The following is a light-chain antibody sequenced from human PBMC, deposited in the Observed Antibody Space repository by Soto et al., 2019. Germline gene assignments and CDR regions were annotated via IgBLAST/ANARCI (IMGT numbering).Light chain of an antibody. V-gene: IGKV1-5*01. CDR3: QQYGSSPIT. CDR1: QSISSW. CDR2: GAS. J-gene: IGKJ5*01. Sequence: IQMTQSPSTLSASVGDRVTITCRASQSISSWLAWYQQKPGKAPKLLIYGASSLESGVPSRFSGSGSGTDFTLTISRLEPEDFAVYYCQQYGSSPITFGQGTRLEI.